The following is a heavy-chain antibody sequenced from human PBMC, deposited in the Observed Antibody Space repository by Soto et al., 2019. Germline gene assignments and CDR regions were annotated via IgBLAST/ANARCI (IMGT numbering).Heavy chain of an antibody. D-gene: IGHD4-17*01. V-gene: IGHV1-69*06. CDR1: GGTFSSYA. J-gene: IGHJ6*02. CDR2: IIPIFGTA. Sequence: QVQLVQSGAEVKKPGSSVKVSCKASGGTFSSYAISWVRQAPGQGLEWMGGIIPIFGTANYAQKFQGRVTITADKSTRTAYMELSSLRSEDTAVYYCARLAPPTVPKYYYDGMDVWGQGTTVTVSS. CDR3: ARLAPPTVPKYYYDGMDV.